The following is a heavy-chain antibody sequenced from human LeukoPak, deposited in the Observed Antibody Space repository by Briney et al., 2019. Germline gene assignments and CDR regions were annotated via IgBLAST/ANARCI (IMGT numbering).Heavy chain of an antibody. CDR1: GFTISSYG. CDR2: IRYDGSNK. D-gene: IGHD6-6*01. CDR3: AKDLWSSSSSDFDY. J-gene: IGHJ4*02. Sequence: AGGSLRLYCAASGFTISSYGMQWLPHAPGKGREGGAIIRYDGSNKYYAESVKGRFTISRDNSKNTLYLQMNGLRAEDTAVYYCAKDLWSSSSSDFDYWGQGTLVTVSS. V-gene: IGHV3-30*02.